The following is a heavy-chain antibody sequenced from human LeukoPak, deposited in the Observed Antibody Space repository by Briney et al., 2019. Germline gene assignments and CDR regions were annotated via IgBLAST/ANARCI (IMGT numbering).Heavy chain of an antibody. CDR1: GFTFSSYE. V-gene: IGHV3-30*18. Sequence: GGSLRLSCAASGFTFSSYEMNWVRQAPGKGLEGVAIISYDGSKTYYADSVKGRFTISRDSPKNMLYLQMNSLRAEDTAVYYCAKEAYQKTPTGSPFDSWGQGTLVTVSS. J-gene: IGHJ4*02. CDR2: ISYDGSKT. D-gene: IGHD1-1*01. CDR3: AKEAYQKTPTGSPFDS.